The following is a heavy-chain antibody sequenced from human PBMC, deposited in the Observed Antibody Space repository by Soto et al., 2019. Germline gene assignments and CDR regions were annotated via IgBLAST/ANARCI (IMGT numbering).Heavy chain of an antibody. D-gene: IGHD3-10*02. CDR3: TRVFSEYEDSVPYDAPDY. Sequence: GGSLRLSCAGSGFTLGDYIMGWVRQAPGMGLEWVGFIRRNMYDGTTEYAAAVKGRFTISRDESKRVAYLQMDSLKIEATDVYYCTRVFSEYEDSVPYDAPDYWGQGTLVTVSS. J-gene: IGHJ4*02. CDR1: GFTLGDYI. CDR2: IRRNMYDGTT. V-gene: IGHV3-49*04.